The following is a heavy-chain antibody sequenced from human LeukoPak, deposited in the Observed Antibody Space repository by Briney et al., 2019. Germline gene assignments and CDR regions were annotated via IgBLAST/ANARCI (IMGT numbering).Heavy chain of an antibody. CDR2: LLYDGNTK. V-gene: IGHV3-33*01. J-gene: IGHJ6*03. Sequence: PGGSLRLSCAASGFRFSNYGMHWVRQAPGKGLEWVAALLYDGNTKHYADSVRGRFTISRDISKNTLYLQMNSLTAEDTAVYYCARDHRPEIQYYYMDVWGKGTTVAVSS. CDR1: GFRFSNYG. D-gene: IGHD1-14*01. CDR3: ARDHRPEIQYYYMDV.